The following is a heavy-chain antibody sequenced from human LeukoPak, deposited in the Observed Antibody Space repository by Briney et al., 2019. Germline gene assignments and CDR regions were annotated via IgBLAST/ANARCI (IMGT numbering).Heavy chain of an antibody. D-gene: IGHD5-24*01. CDR1: GFTFSDYS. V-gene: IGHV3-48*01. CDR2: IGIDSGNT. J-gene: IGHJ4*02. Sequence: GGSLRLSCAASGFTFSDYSMTWVRQAPGKVLEWISYIGIDSGNTNYADSVKGRFTISGDKAKNSLYLQMNSLRVEDTAVYYCARDYKYAFDNWGQGTLVTVSS. CDR3: ARDYKYAFDN.